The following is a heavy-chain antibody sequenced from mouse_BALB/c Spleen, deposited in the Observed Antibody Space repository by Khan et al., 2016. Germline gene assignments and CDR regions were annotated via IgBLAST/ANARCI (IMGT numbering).Heavy chain of an antibody. CDR1: GYSITSGYS. CDR3: TESHGYYAMDY. V-gene: IGHV3-1*02. J-gene: IGHJ4*01. Sequence: EVQLQESGPDLVKPSQSLSLTCTVTGYSITSGYSWHWIRQFPGNKLEWMGYIHYSGGTKYIPSLKSRISITRDTSTNQFYLQLNSVTPEDTATYDSTESHGYYAMDYWGQGTSVTVSS. CDR2: IHYSGGT.